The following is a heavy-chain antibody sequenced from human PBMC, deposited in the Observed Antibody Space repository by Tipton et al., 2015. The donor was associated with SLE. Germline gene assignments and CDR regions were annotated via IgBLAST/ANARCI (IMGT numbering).Heavy chain of an antibody. Sequence: QLVQSGAEVKKPGASVKLSCEASGYTFADYYIHWVRQAPGQGLEWMGVIFSNTGGANYAQKFLGSVTMTRDTSTNTVHMELSSLRSEDSAVYYCAREGPATYYFDCWGQGTLVTVSP. J-gene: IGHJ4*02. CDR2: IFSNTGGA. V-gene: IGHV1-46*01. CDR3: AREGPATYYFDC. CDR1: GYTFADYY.